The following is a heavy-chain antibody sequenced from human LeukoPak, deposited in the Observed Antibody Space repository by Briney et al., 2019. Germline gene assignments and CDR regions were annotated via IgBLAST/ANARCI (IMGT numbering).Heavy chain of an antibody. D-gene: IGHD3-9*01. V-gene: IGHV4-59*08. CDR1: GGSISSYY. Sequence: SETLSLTCTVSGGSISSYYWSWIRQPPGKGLEWIGYIYYSGSTNYNPSLKSRVTISVDTSKNQFSLKLSSVTAADTAVYYCARQGTYYDILTGYDNPRCLDYWGQGTLVTVSS. J-gene: IGHJ4*02. CDR3: ARQGTYYDILTGYDNPRCLDY. CDR2: IYYSGST.